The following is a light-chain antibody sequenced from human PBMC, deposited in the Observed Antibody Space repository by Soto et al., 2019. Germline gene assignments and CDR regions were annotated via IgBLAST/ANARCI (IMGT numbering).Light chain of an antibody. CDR3: SSYTSSSTLV. J-gene: IGLJ2*01. V-gene: IGLV2-14*01. CDR2: EVS. Sequence: QSALTQPASVSGSPGQSITISCTGTSSDVGGYNYVSWYQQHPGKAPKLMIYEVSNRPSGVSNRFSGFKSGNMASLTISGLQAEDEADYYCSSYTSSSTLVFGGGTKLTVL. CDR1: SSDVGGYNY.